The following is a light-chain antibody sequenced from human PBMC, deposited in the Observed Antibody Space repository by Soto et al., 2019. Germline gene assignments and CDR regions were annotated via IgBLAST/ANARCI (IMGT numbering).Light chain of an antibody. CDR1: QSISSW. Sequence: DIQMTQSPXTLSASVGDRITITCRASQSISSWLAWYQQKSGKAPKVLIYKASSLESGVPSRFSGSGSGTEFTLTISSLQPDDFATYYCQQYKTYWSFGQGTKVEIK. CDR2: KAS. V-gene: IGKV1-5*03. J-gene: IGKJ1*01. CDR3: QQYKTYWS.